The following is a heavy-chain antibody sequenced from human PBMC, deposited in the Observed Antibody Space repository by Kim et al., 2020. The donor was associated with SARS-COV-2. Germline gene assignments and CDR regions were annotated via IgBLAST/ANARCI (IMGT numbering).Heavy chain of an antibody. Sequence: GGSLRLSCAASGFTFSNYAMSWVRQAPGKGLEWVSLIYSGGSTTYYADSVKGRFTISRDNSKNTLYLQTNSLRAEDTAVYYCARMWVPSYDILTGYFPFDYWGQGTLVTVSS. CDR2: IYSGGSTT. J-gene: IGHJ4*02. CDR1: GFTFSNYA. CDR3: ARMWVPSYDILTGYFPFDY. D-gene: IGHD3-9*01. V-gene: IGHV3-23*03.